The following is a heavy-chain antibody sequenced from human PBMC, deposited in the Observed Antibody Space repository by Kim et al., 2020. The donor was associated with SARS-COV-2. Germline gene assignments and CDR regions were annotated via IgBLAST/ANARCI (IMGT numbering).Heavy chain of an antibody. CDR3: AAVATIQYYYYYGMDV. V-gene: IGHV3-48*02. Sequence: GGSLRLSCAASGFTFSSYSMNWVRQAPGKGLEWVSYISSSSSTIYYADSVKGRFTISRDNAKNSLYLQMNSLRDEDTAVYYCAAVATIQYYYYYGMDVWGQGTTVTVSS. CDR1: GFTFSSYS. J-gene: IGHJ6*02. CDR2: ISSSSSTI. D-gene: IGHD5-12*01.